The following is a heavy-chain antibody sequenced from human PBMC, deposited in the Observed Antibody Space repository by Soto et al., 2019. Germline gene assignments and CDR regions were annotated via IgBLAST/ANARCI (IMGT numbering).Heavy chain of an antibody. Sequence: QVQLVESGGGVVQPGRSLRLSCAASRFTLSYYAMHWIRQAPGKGLEWMAVILSDGSKQYYAESVKGRFTISRDNSKSTLYLQMNSLRVEDTAVYYCVRTIAVAGPDVFDMWGQGTMVTVSS. CDR1: RFTLSYYA. V-gene: IGHV3-30-3*01. CDR3: VRTIAVAGPDVFDM. J-gene: IGHJ3*02. CDR2: ILSDGSKQ. D-gene: IGHD6-19*01.